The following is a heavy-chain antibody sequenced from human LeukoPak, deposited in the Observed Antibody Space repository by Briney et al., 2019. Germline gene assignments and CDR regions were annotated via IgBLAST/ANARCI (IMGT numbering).Heavy chain of an antibody. V-gene: IGHV3-21*04. CDR3: ARGGVRRDFDLMDV. CDR1: GFTFSSYS. CDR2: ISSSSSYI. Sequence: GGSLRLSCAASGFTFSSYSMNWVRQAPGKGLEWVSSISSSSSYIHYADSVKGRFTISRDNAKNSLYLQMNSLRAEDTAVYYCARGGVRRDFDLMDVWGKGTTVTISS. D-gene: IGHD3-9*01. J-gene: IGHJ6*04.